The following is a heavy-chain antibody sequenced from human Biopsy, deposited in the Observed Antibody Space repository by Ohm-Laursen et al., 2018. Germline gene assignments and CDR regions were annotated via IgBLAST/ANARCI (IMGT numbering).Heavy chain of an antibody. Sequence: LRLSCSASGFSFDNYAMNWVRQAPGKGLEWVSTISGSGGSTYYADSVKGRFTISRDASKNTLYLLMNSLRAEDTAMYYCAKGGYCTTTSCYMDVDYWGQGTLVTVSS. CDR3: AKGGYCTTTSCYMDVDY. J-gene: IGHJ4*02. CDR1: GFSFDNYA. V-gene: IGHV3-23*01. D-gene: IGHD2-2*02. CDR2: ISGSGGST.